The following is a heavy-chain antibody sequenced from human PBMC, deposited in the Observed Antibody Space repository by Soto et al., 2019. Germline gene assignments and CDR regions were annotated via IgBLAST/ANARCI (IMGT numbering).Heavy chain of an antibody. CDR1: GGSISSGGYY. CDR2: IYYSGST. Sequence: SETLSLTCTVSGGSISSGGYYWSWIRQHPGKGLEWIGYIYYSGSTYYNPSLKSRVTISVDTSKNQFSLKLSSVTAADTAVYYCARGLYYYYYMDVWGKGTTVTVSS. J-gene: IGHJ6*03. V-gene: IGHV4-31*03. CDR3: ARGLYYYYYMDV.